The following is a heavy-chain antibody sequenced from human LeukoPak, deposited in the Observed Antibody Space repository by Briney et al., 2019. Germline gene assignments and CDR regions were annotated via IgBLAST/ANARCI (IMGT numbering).Heavy chain of an antibody. D-gene: IGHD3-10*01. CDR1: GYTFTNDG. CDR3: ARAGAPKWFGDYDY. V-gene: IGHV1-18*01. CDR2: ISGYNGNT. J-gene: IGHJ4*02. Sequence: ASVKVSCKASGYTFTNDGISWVRQAPRQGLEWMGWISGYNGNTMYSQKLQGRVTMTTDTSTSTAYMELRSLTSDDTAVYYCARAGAPKWFGDYDYWGQGTLVTVSS.